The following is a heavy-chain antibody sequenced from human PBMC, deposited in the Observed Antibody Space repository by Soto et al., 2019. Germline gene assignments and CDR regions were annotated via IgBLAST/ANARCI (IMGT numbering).Heavy chain of an antibody. V-gene: IGHV1-8*01. D-gene: IGHD6-13*01. CDR1: GYTFTSYD. CDR3: ARAWSIPEYSSSWYAN. CDR2: MNPNSGNT. J-gene: IGHJ4*02. Sequence: ASVKVSCKASGYTFTSYDINWVRQATGQGLEWMGWMNPNSGNTGYAQKFQGRVTMTRNTSISTAYMELSSLRSEDTAVYYCARAWSIPEYSSSWYANWGQGTLVTVSS.